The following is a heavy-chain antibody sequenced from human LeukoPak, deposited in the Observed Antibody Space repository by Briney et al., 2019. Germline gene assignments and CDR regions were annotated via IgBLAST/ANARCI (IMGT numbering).Heavy chain of an antibody. CDR3: ARQDRGYSYGPNWFDP. J-gene: IGHJ5*02. CDR1: GYTFTSYD. D-gene: IGHD5-18*01. V-gene: IGHV1-8*01. Sequence: HGASVTVSCKASGYTFTSYDINWVRQAPGQGLEWMGWMNPNRGNTDYAQKFQGRVTITRNTSISTAYMELTSLRSEDTAVYYCARQDRGYSYGPNWFDPWGQGTLVTVSS. CDR2: MNPNRGNT.